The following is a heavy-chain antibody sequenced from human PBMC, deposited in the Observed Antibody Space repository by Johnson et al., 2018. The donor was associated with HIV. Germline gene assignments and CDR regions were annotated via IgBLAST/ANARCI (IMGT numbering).Heavy chain of an antibody. D-gene: IGHD3-10*01. Sequence: QVQLVESGGGVVQPGGSLRLSCAASGFTFSSYGMHWVRQAPGKGLEWVAFIRYDGSNKYYADSVKGRFTISRDNSKNTLYLQMNSLGHEDTAVYYCARVRDRGARDDSFDIWGQVTMVTVSS. CDR3: ARVRDRGARDDSFDI. CDR2: IRYDGSNK. V-gene: IGHV3-30*02. J-gene: IGHJ3*02. CDR1: GFTFSSYG.